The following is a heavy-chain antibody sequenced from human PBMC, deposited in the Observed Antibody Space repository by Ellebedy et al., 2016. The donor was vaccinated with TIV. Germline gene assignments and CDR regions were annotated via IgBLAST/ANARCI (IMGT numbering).Heavy chain of an antibody. J-gene: IGHJ5*02. CDR3: ARREYFSGAEGFHP. CDR1: GSSFSDHW. Sequence: GESLKISCRVSGSSFSDHWIVWVRQLPGKGLEIVGIIYPSDSDTKYSPSFRGQATISADRSTNTAYLQWSGLQASDTAIYYCARREYFSGAEGFHPWGQGTLVTVAS. D-gene: IGHD6-19*01. V-gene: IGHV5-51*01. CDR2: IYPSDSDT.